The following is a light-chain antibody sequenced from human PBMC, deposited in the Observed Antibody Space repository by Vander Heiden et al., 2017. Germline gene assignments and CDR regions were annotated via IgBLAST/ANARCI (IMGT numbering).Light chain of an antibody. CDR2: DNN. CDR3: GTWDSSLSAGM. Sequence: QSVLTQPPSVSEAPGQKVTISCSGSNSNIGNNYVSWYQQFPGTAPKLLIYDNNKRPSGIPDRFSGSKSGTSATLGITGLQTGDEADYYCGTWDSSLSAGMFGGGTKLTVL. CDR1: NSNIGNNY. V-gene: IGLV1-51*01. J-gene: IGLJ3*02.